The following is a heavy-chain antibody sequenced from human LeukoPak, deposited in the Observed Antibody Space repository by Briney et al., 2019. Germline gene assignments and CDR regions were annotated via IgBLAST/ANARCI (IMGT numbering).Heavy chain of an antibody. D-gene: IGHD6-19*01. J-gene: IGHJ4*02. CDR3: AKGGSGWYPGFDY. CDR2: IGSGDTT. CDR1: GFTFNNYA. V-gene: IGHV3-23*01. Sequence: PGGSLRLSCAASGFTFNNYAMSWVRQAPGKGLDWVSTIGSGDTTFYADSVKGRFTISRDNSKNMLYLQMSSLTAEDTAIYYCAKGGSGWYPGFDYWGRGILVTVSS.